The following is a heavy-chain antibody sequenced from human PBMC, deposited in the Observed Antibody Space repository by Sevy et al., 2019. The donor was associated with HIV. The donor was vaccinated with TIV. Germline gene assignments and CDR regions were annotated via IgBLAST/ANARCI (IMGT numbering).Heavy chain of an antibody. V-gene: IGHV1-69*13. CDR1: GGTFSTYG. CDR3: ARGGGNGWYYFDY. CDR2: IIPILGTV. D-gene: IGHD6-19*01. J-gene: IGHJ4*02. Sequence: ASVKVSCKASGGTFSTYGISWVRQAPGQGPEWMGGIIPILGTVNYAQKFQGRVTITPDESTKTAYMELSSLRSEDTAVYYCARGGGNGWYYFDYWGQETLVTVSS.